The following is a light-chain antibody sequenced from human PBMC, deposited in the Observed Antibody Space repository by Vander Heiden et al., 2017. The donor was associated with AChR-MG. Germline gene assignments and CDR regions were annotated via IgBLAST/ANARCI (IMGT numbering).Light chain of an antibody. J-gene: IGLJ1*01. CDR2: DVS. CDR3: SSYTSSSTLDV. CDR1: SSDVGGYNY. V-gene: IGLV2-14*01. Sequence: QSALTQPASVSGSPGQSITISCTGTSSDVGGYNYVSWYQQPPGKAPKLMIYDVSNRPSGFSNRFSGSKSGNTASLTISGLQAEDEADYYCSSYTSSSTLDVFGTGTKVTVL.